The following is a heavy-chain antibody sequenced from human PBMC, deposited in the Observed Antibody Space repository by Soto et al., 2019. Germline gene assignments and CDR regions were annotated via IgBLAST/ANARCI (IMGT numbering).Heavy chain of an antibody. V-gene: IGHV3-66*01. CDR2: INRGGSI. CDR3: ATAYYDSRGFQDR. CDR1: GFTVSSKY. D-gene: IGHD3-22*01. Sequence: GGSLRLSCAVSGFTVSSKYMSWVRQAPGKGLEWVSLINRGGSISYADSVKGRFTISRDNSENTLYLQMSSLGVEDTATYFCATAYYDSRGFQDRWGQGTLVTVSS. J-gene: IGHJ5*02.